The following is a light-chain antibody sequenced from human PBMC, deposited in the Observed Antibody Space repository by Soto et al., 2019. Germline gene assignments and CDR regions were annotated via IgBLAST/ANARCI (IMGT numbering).Light chain of an antibody. CDR2: EVT. CDR3: SSYAGSNNFV. Sequence: QSALTQPPSASGFPGQSVSISCTGTSSDVGRFNYVSWYQQHPGKAPKLIIYEVTKRPSGVPDRFSGSKSGNTASLTVSGLRAEDEADYYCSSYAGSNNFVFGTGTKLTVL. J-gene: IGLJ1*01. V-gene: IGLV2-8*01. CDR1: SSDVGRFNY.